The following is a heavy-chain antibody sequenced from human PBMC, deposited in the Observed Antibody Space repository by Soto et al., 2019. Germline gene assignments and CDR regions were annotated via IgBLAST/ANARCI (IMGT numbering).Heavy chain of an antibody. CDR3: TKGNDGYSGN. Sequence: PVGSLRLSCAASGFTFGSDAMSWVRHSPGKGLEWVSAISDNSGAILYADSVKGRFTISRDNSKNTLYLQMSSLRVEDTAIYYCTKGNDGYSGNWGQGTLVTVSS. D-gene: IGHD1-26*01. CDR1: GFTFGSDA. J-gene: IGHJ4*02. V-gene: IGHV3-23*01. CDR2: ISDNSGAI.